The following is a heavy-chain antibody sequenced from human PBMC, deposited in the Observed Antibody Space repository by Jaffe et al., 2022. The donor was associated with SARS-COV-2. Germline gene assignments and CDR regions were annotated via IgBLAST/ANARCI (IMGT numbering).Heavy chain of an antibody. V-gene: IGHV3-21*01. CDR3: ARESGVYSYGFFFDD. D-gene: IGHD5-18*01. CDR2: ISSSSVYM. J-gene: IGHJ4*02. Sequence: EEQLVESGGGLVKPGGSLRLSCAGSGFTFSSYTMHWVRQAPGEGLEWVSSISSSSVYMFYADSVKGRFTISRDNAKNSLYLHMNSLRAEDSAVYYCARESGVYSYGFFFDDWGQGTLVTVSS. CDR1: GFTFSSYT.